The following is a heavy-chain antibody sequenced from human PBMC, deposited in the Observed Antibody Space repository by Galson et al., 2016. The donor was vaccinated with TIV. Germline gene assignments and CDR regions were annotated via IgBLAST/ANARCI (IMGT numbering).Heavy chain of an antibody. J-gene: IGHJ6*03. CDR1: GYTFGIYG. D-gene: IGHD3-3*01. V-gene: IGHV1-18*01. CDR3: TRVPTKTFDFWSGYDNSFCMDV. Sequence: SVKVSCKASGYTFGIYGINWVRQAPGQGLEWMGWISAHSGDTNYAQNFQDRVTMTTDTSTSTAYMELRSLRSDDTAVYYCTRVPTKTFDFWSGYDNSFCMDVWGKGTTVIVSS. CDR2: ISAHSGDT.